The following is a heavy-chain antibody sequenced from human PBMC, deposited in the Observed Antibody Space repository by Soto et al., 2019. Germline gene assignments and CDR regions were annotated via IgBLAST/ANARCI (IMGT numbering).Heavy chain of an antibody. D-gene: IGHD3-16*02. CDR1: GGSISSYY. CDR2: IYYSGST. V-gene: IGHV4-59*01. Sequence: TSETLSLTCTVSGGSISSYYWSWIRQPPGKGLEWIGYIYYSGSTNYNPSLKSRVTISVDTSKNQFSLKLSSVTAADTAVYYCARIRGELSSHNWFDPWGQGTLVTVSS. CDR3: ARIRGELSSHNWFDP. J-gene: IGHJ5*02.